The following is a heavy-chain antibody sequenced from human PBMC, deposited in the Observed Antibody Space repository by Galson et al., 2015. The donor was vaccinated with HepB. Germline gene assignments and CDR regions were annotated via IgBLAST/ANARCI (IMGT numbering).Heavy chain of an antibody. Sequence: SLRLSCAASGFNFSSYAMHWVRQAPGKGLEYVSAISSNGGSTYYADSVKGRFTISRDNSKNTLYLQMSSLRAEDTAVYYCVKEVRYCSGGSCYPDAFDIWGQGTMVTVSS. D-gene: IGHD2-15*01. CDR1: GFNFSSYA. V-gene: IGHV3-64D*06. CDR3: VKEVRYCSGGSCYPDAFDI. CDR2: ISSNGGST. J-gene: IGHJ3*02.